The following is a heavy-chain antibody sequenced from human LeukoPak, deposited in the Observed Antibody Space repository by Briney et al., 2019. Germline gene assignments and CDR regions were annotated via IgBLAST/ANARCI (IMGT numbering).Heavy chain of an antibody. CDR1: GFTFSSYW. D-gene: IGHD3-10*01. CDR2: IKTDGSEK. J-gene: IGHJ4*02. Sequence: GGSLRLSCAASGFTFSSYWMSWVRQAPGKGLEWVANIKTDGSEKYYADSVKGRFTISRDNAKNTLFLQMNSLRVEDTAVYYCAKDRAARGVIPDYWGQGTLVAVSS. CDR3: AKDRAARGVIPDY. V-gene: IGHV3-7*01.